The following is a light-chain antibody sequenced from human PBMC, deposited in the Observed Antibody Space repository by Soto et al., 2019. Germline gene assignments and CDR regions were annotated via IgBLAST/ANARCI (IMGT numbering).Light chain of an antibody. CDR2: DAS. CDR1: QSVGGY. CDR3: HQRSNWPPLT. Sequence: EIVLTQSPATLSLSPGERATLSCRASQSVGGYLDWYQQKPGQAPRLLIYDASNRASGIPARFSGSGSGTDFTLTISSLEPEDLAVYYCHQRSNWPPLTFGPGTRVDLK. J-gene: IGKJ3*01. V-gene: IGKV3-11*01.